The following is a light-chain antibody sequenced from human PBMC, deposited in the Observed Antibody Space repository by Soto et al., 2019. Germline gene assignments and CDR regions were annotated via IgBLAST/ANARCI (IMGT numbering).Light chain of an antibody. V-gene: IGLV2-11*01. CDR1: SSDVGGYKS. Sequence: QSVLTQPRSVSGSPGQSVTVSCIGTSSDVGGYKSVSWYQQYPGKAPKLMIYDVSERPSGVLNRFSGSKSGNTASLTISGLQAEDEADYYCCSYVGSYSYVFGTGTKVTVL. CDR2: DVS. CDR3: CSYVGSYSYV. J-gene: IGLJ1*01.